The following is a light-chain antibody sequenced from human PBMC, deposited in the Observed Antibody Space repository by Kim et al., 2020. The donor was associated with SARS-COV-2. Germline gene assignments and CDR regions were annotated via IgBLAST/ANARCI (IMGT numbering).Light chain of an antibody. CDR3: QVWDSTSDVV. CDR1: NIGSKS. J-gene: IGLJ2*01. Sequence: SYVLTQPPSVSVAPGKTATITCGKDNIGSKSVHWYQQRPGQAPVLVISYDNDRPSGIPERFSGSNSGNTATLTIGRVEAGDEADYYCQVWDSTSDVVFGGGTQLTVL. V-gene: IGLV3-21*04. CDR2: YDN.